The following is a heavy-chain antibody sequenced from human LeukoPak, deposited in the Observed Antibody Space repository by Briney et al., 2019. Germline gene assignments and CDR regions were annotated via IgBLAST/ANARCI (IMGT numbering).Heavy chain of an antibody. CDR3: ARHYYGSGINWFDP. CDR1: GGSFSGFY. CDR2: INDRRCS. V-gene: IGHV4-34*01. J-gene: IGHJ5*02. D-gene: IGHD3-10*01. Sequence: SETLSLTCAVHGGSFSGFYWSWIRPPLGKGLEWTGEINDRRCSKYNASLKSRVTISVDTSKNQFYLNLYTVTAADTAVYYCARHYYGSGINWFDPWGQGTLVTVSS.